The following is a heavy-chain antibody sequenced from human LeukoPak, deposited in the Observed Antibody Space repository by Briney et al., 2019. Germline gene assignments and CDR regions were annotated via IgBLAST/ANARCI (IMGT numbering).Heavy chain of an antibody. CDR2: ISGSGGST. Sequence: GGSLRLSCAASGFIFSSYWMSWVRQAPGKGLEWVSAISGSGGSTYYADSVKGRFTISRDNSKNTLYLQMNSLRAEDTAVYYCAMTSHYYGSGSSPVYYMDVWGKGTTVTVSS. CDR3: AMTSHYYGSGSSPVYYMDV. CDR1: GFIFSSYW. D-gene: IGHD3-10*01. J-gene: IGHJ6*03. V-gene: IGHV3-23*01.